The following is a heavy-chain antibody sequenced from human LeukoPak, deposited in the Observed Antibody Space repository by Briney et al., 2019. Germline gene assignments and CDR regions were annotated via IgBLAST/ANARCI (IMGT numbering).Heavy chain of an antibody. V-gene: IGHV1-8*01. CDR1: GYTFTNYD. CDR2: MNPNSGNT. D-gene: IGHD2-15*01. Sequence: ASVKVSCKASGYTFTNYDINWVRQASGQGLEWMGWMNPNSGNTGSAQKFQGRVTMTSNTSISTAYMELSSLRSEDTAVYYCAKEKVVVAATPYDYFDYWGQGTLVTVSS. J-gene: IGHJ4*02. CDR3: AKEKVVVAATPYDYFDY.